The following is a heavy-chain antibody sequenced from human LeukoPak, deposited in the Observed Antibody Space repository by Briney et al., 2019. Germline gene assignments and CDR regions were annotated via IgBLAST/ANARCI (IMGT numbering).Heavy chain of an antibody. CDR2: IYYTGST. D-gene: IGHD4/OR15-4a*01. J-gene: IGHJ2*01. V-gene: IGHV4-59*01. CDR1: GGSFSDYY. CDR3: ARDNRGSNTFDL. Sequence: SETLSLTCTVSGGSFSDYYWNWIRQPPGKGLEWIGYIYYTGSTNYNPSLKRRATISVDTSRDQFSLKLTSVTAADTAVYYCARDNRGSNTFDLWGRGTLVTVSS.